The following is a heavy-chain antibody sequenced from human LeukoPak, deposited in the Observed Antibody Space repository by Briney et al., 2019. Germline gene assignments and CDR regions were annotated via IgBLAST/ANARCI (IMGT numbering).Heavy chain of an antibody. CDR3: ARDPWESWGIKYAFDM. V-gene: IGHV4-61*01. Sequence: SETLSLTCTVSGGSVRTGSYYWSWIRQSPGKGLEWIAYMYHGGIINYNPSLKIRATISIDVSKNLIPLTLRSVTAADTAVYYCARDPWESWGIKYAFDMWGQGTMVTVSS. CDR1: GGSVRTGSYY. CDR2: MYHGGII. J-gene: IGHJ3*02. D-gene: IGHD3-16*01.